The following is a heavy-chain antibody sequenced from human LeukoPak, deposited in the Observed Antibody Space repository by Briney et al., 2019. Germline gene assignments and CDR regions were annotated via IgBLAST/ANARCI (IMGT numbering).Heavy chain of an antibody. CDR2: IYYSGST. CDR3: ARWATAFDY. D-gene: IGHD1-26*01. CDR1: GGSISSYY. J-gene: IGHJ4*02. Sequence: SETLSLTCTVSGGSISSYYWSWIRQPPGKGLEWIGYIYYSGSTNYNPSLKSRVTISVDTSKNQFSLKLSSVTAAVTAVYYCARWATAFDYWGQGTLVTVSS. V-gene: IGHV4-59*01.